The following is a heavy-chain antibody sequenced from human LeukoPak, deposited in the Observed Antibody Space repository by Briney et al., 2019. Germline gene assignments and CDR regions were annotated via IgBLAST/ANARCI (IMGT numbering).Heavy chain of an antibody. CDR2: IYSGGST. Sequence: GGSLRLSCAASGFTVSSNYMSWVRQAPGKGLEWVSVIYSGGSTHYADSVKGRFTISRDNSKNKLHLQMSSLSPEDTAVYYCAKDSFVDSQSFDSWGQGTLVTVSS. CDR3: AKDSFVDSQSFDS. D-gene: IGHD3/OR15-3a*01. V-gene: IGHV3-53*01. J-gene: IGHJ4*02. CDR1: GFTVSSNY.